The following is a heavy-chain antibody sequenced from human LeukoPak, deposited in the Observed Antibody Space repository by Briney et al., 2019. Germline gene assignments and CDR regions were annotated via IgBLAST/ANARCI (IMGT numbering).Heavy chain of an antibody. V-gene: IGHV3-53*01. D-gene: IGHD2-2*01. CDR1: GFTVSSNY. CDR2: IYSGGTT. Sequence: GGSLRLSCAASGFTVSSNYMSWVRQAPGKGLEWVSVIYSGGTTYYADSVKGRFTISRDNSKNTLFLQMNSLRAEDTAVYYCARAFGDSTTSCYGCFDYWGQGTLVTASS. CDR3: ARAFGDSTTSCYGCFDY. J-gene: IGHJ4*02.